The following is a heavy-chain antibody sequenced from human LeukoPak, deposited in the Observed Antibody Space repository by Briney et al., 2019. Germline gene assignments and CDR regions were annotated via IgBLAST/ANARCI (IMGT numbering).Heavy chain of an antibody. CDR1: GYSISSGYY. CDR2: IYHSGST. J-gene: IGHJ4*02. V-gene: IGHV4-38-2*01. D-gene: IGHD2-15*01. Sequence: SETLSLTCAVSGYSISSGYYWGWIRRPPGKGLEWIGSIYHSGSTYYNPSLKSRVTISVDTSKNQFSLKLSSVTAADTAVYYCAVLPGIYSWFDYWGQGTLVTVSS. CDR3: AVLPGIYSWFDY.